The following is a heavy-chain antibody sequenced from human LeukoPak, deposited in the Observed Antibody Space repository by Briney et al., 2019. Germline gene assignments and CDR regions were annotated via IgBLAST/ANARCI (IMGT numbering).Heavy chain of an antibody. CDR1: GGSISSYY. CDR2: IYYSGGT. D-gene: IGHD1-1*01. J-gene: IGHJ4*02. CDR3: ARNGQPFDY. Sequence: SETLSLTCTVSGGSISSYYWSWIRQPPGKRLEWIGYIYYSGGTNYNPSLKSRVTISVDTSKNQFSLKLSSVTAADTAVYYCARNGQPFDYWGQGTLVTVSS. V-gene: IGHV4-59*01.